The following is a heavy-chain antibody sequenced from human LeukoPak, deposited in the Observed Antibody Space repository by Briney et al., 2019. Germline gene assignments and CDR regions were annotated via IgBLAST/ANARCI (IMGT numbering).Heavy chain of an antibody. CDR1: GGSISSSNW. Sequence: PSGTLSLTCAVSGGSISSSNWWGWVRQPPGKGLEWIGEIYHSGNTKYNPSLESRVTISVDKSKNQSSLRLTSVTAADTAVYYCTTSRSLSYYFDYWGQGTLLTVSS. CDR2: IYHSGNT. CDR3: TTSRSLSYYFDY. V-gene: IGHV4-4*02. D-gene: IGHD3-10*01. J-gene: IGHJ4*02.